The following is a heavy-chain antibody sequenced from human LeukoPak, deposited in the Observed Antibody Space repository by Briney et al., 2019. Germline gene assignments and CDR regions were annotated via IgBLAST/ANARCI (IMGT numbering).Heavy chain of an antibody. D-gene: IGHD2-2*03. CDR1: GGSISSGDYY. V-gene: IGHV4-31*03. J-gene: IGHJ3*02. CDR2: IYYSGST. Sequence: PSETLSLTCTVSGGSISSGDYYWTWIRQHPGKGLEWIGYIYYSGSTYYNPSLKSRVSISVDMSKNHFSLELRSVTAADTAVYYCARYDLVPGYHDAFDIWGQGTMVTVSS. CDR3: ARYDLVPGYHDAFDI.